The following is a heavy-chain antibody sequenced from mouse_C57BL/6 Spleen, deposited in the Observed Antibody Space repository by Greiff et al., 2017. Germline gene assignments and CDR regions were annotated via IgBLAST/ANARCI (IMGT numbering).Heavy chain of an antibody. J-gene: IGHJ4*01. CDR2: ISSGGDYI. D-gene: IGHD2-4*01. CDR1: GFTFSSYA. V-gene: IGHV5-9-1*02. Sequence: EVQRVESGEGLVKPGGSLKLSCAASGFTFSSYAMSWVRQTPEKRLEWVAYISSGGDYIYYADTVKGRFTISRDNARNTLYLQMSSLKSEDTAMYYCTRGRYDYDDYYAMDYWGQGTSVTVSS. CDR3: TRGRYDYDDYYAMDY.